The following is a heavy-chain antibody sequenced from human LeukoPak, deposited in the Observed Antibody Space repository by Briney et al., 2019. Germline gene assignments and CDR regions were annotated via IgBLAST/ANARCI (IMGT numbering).Heavy chain of an antibody. V-gene: IGHV3-23*01. Sequence: GGSLTLSCAASGFTFTYFAMMGVRQARGRGGEGVASITGNGGRSYYADSVKGRFTISRDNSMNTLHLQMNSLRAEDTAVYYCAKCPHYDGSGFYFDYWGQGALVTVSS. CDR3: AKCPHYDGSGFYFDY. D-gene: IGHD3-22*01. CDR2: ITGNGGRS. CDR1: GFTFTYFA. J-gene: IGHJ4*02.